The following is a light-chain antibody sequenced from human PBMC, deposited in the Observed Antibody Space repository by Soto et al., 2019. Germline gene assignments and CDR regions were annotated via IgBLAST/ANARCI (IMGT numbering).Light chain of an antibody. CDR1: QSVRTK. CDR3: QQYNSWPPIT. V-gene: IGKV3-15*01. J-gene: IGKJ5*01. CDR2: GAS. Sequence: EMVMTQSPCTLSVSPGEGATLFCRASQSVRTKLAWYQQRAGQAPRLLMYGASTRATGIPDRFSGSGSGTEFTLTISSLQSEDFAVYYCQQYNSWPPITFGQGTRLEI.